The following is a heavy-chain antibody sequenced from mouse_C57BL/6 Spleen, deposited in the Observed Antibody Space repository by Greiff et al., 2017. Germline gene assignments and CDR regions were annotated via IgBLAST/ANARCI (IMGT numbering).Heavy chain of an antibody. CDR2: IDPSDSYT. CDR1: GYTFTSYW. CDR3: ARSLLLRPWYFDV. D-gene: IGHD1-1*01. V-gene: IGHV1-59*01. Sequence: QVQLQQPGAELVRPGTSVKLSCKASGYTFTSYWMHWVKQRPGQGLEWIGVIDPSDSYTNYNQKFKGKATLTVDTSSSTAYMQLSSLTSEDSAVYYCARSLLLRPWYFDVWGTGTTVTVSS. J-gene: IGHJ1*03.